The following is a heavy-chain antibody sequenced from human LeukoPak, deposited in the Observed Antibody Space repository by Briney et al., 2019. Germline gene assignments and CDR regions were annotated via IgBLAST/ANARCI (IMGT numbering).Heavy chain of an antibody. V-gene: IGHV1-18*01. J-gene: IGHJ4*02. CDR2: ISAYNGNT. Sequence: ASVKVSCKASGYTFTSYGISWVRQAPGQGLEWMGWISAYNGNTNYAQKLQGRVTMTTDISTSTAYMELRSLRSDDTAVYYCARDSNRYTIFGPIDYWGQGTLVTVSS. D-gene: IGHD3-3*01. CDR1: GYTFTSYG. CDR3: ARDSNRYTIFGPIDY.